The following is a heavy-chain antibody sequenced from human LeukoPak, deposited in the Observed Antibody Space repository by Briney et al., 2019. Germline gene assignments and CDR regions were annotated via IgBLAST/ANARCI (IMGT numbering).Heavy chain of an antibody. Sequence: GGSLRLSCAASGFTFSSYAIRWVRQAPGKGLEWVAVISYDGSNKYYADSVKGRFTISRDNSKNTLYLKINSLRGEDTAVYYCARDRSQRAYSYGPDGEWGQGTLVTVSS. V-gene: IGHV3-30*01. D-gene: IGHD5-18*01. J-gene: IGHJ4*02. CDR1: GFTFSSYA. CDR2: ISYDGSNK. CDR3: ARDRSQRAYSYGPDGE.